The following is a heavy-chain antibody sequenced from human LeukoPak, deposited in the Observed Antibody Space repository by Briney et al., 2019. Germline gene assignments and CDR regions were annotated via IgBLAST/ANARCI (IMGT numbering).Heavy chain of an antibody. CDR3: ARDTAGDY. V-gene: IGHV3-7*01. J-gene: IGHJ4*02. Sequence: PGGSLRLSCAASGFTFSSYWMTWVRQAPGKGLEWWANIKQDGTEKYYVDSVKGRFSISRDNAKKPLYLQMNSLRDEDTAVYYCARDTAGDYWGQGTLVTVSS. CDR1: GFTFSSYW. D-gene: IGHD1-1*01. CDR2: IKQDGTEK.